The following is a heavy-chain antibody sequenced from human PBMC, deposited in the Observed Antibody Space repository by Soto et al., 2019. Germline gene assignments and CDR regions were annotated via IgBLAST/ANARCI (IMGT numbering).Heavy chain of an antibody. CDR2: ISSSSSTI. CDR1: GFTFSSYS. Sequence: GGSLRLSCAASGFTFSSYSMNWVRQAPGKGLEWVSYISSSSSTIYYADSVKGRFTISRDNAKNSLYLQMNSLRDEDTAVYYCASPSGVLRWFGELSYWGQGTLVTVSS. V-gene: IGHV3-48*02. CDR3: ASPSGVLRWFGELSY. J-gene: IGHJ4*02. D-gene: IGHD3-10*01.